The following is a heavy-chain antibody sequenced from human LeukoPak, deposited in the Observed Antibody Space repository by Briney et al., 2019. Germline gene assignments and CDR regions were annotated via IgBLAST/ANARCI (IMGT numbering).Heavy chain of an antibody. V-gene: IGHV4-39*01. CDR3: ATGKFSGYYDY. CDR2: MYYGGTT. Sequence: SETLSLTCTVSGGSLGSSTNYGGWVRQTPGKGMEWIGSMYYGGTTYYNPSLKSRLTLSVDTSKNQVSLRLHSVTAADSAVYFCATGKFSGYYDYWGQGTLVTVSS. J-gene: IGHJ4*02. D-gene: IGHD3-22*01. CDR1: GGSLGSSTNY.